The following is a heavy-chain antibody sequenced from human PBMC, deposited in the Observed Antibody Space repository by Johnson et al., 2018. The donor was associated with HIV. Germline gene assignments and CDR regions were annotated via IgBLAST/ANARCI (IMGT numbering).Heavy chain of an antibody. CDR1: GFTFSMSA. D-gene: IGHD6-6*01. J-gene: IGHJ3*02. V-gene: IGHV3-30*19. CDR3: ARSSSSGAFDI. Sequence: QVQLVESGGGVVQPGGSLRLTCAASGFTFSMSAMHWVRQAPGKGLELVAVIPYDGSNKYYADSVKGRFTISRDNAKNSLYLQMNSLRAEDTAVYYCARSSSSGAFDIWGQGTMVTVSS. CDR2: IPYDGSNK.